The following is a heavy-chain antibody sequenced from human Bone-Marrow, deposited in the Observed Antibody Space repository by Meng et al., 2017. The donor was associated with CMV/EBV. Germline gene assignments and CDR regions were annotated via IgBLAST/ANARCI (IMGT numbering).Heavy chain of an antibody. Sequence: GGSLRLSCAASGFTFSHYEMNWVRQAPGKGLEWVSYISSTGSTIYYADSVKGRFTISRDNAKNSLYLQMNSLRAEDTAVYYCARGNWNFSWNYWGQGTLVTVSS. CDR1: GFTFSHYE. J-gene: IGHJ4*02. CDR2: ISSTGSTI. CDR3: ARGNWNFSWNY. V-gene: IGHV3-48*03. D-gene: IGHD1-7*01.